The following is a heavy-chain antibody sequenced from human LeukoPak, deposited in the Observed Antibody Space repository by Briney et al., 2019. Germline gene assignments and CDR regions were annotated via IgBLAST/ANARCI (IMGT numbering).Heavy chain of an antibody. D-gene: IGHD2-8*01. CDR3: AKASIVLMVYATFDY. V-gene: IGHV3-23*01. J-gene: IGHJ4*02. CDR1: GFTFSSYA. CDR2: ISGSGGST. Sequence: GGSLRLSCAASGFTFSSYAMSWVRQAPGKGLEWVSAISGSGGSTYYADSVKGRFTISRDNSKNTLYLQMNSLRAEDTAVYYCAKASIVLMVYATFDYWGQGTLVTVPS.